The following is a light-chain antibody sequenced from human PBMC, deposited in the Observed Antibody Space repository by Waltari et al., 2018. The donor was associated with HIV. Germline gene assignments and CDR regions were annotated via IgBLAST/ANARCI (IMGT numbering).Light chain of an antibody. CDR1: QSIGTK. CDR3: QQSYSTPYS. V-gene: IGKV1-39*01. CDR2: AAS. Sequence: DIQMTQSPSPLSASVGDRVTVSCRASQSIGTKLNWYQQKPGKAPKRLIYAASILQSGVPSRFSGSGSGTDFTLTIRSLQPEDFATYYCQQSYSTPYSFGQGTKLEIK. J-gene: IGKJ2*03.